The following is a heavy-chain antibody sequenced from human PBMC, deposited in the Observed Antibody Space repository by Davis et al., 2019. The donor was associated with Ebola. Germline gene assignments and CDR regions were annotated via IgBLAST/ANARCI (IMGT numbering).Heavy chain of an antibody. J-gene: IGHJ5*02. V-gene: IGHV4-39*07. CDR1: GGSISSSSYY. CDR2: FYYSGST. D-gene: IGHD1-1*01. CDR3: ARGYNGWFDP. Sequence: SETLSLTCTVSGGSISSSSYYWGWIRQPPGKGLEWIGSFYYSGSTNYNPSLKSRVTISVDTSKNQFSLKLSSVTAADTAVYYCARGYNGWFDPWGQGTLVTVSS.